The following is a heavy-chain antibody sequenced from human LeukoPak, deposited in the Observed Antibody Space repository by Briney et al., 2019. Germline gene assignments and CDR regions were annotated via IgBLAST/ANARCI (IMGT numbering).Heavy chain of an antibody. J-gene: IGHJ5*02. CDR3: ARQPGAGWFDP. V-gene: IGHV5-51*01. D-gene: IGHD3-10*01. Sequence: AGESLKISCQASGYRFTSSWIGWARQMPGKGLEWMAIINPGDSDTRYSPSFQGQVTISADKSISTVYLQWGSLKASDTAMYYCARQPGAGWFDPWGQGTLVTVSS. CDR2: INPGDSDT. CDR1: GYRFTSSW.